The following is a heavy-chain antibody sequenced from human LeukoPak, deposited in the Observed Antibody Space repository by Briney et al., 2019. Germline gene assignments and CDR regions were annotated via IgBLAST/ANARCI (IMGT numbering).Heavy chain of an antibody. D-gene: IGHD3-9*01. J-gene: IGHJ5*02. CDR2: MYHIGHT. CDR3: VRDGIIRYPVKNWVDP. V-gene: IGHV4-38-2*02. CDR1: GCSISSGYY. Sequence: SETLSLTCTVSGCSISSGYYWGWIRQPPGKGLEWIGGMYHIGHTYYNPPLKSRPTISLDTSNNQFDLKLSSVTAADTAVYYCVRDGIIRYPVKNWVDPGGEGMVVAVSS.